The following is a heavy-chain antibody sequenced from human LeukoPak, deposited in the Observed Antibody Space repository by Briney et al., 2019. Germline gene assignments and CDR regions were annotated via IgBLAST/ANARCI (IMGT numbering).Heavy chain of an antibody. D-gene: IGHD4-17*01. J-gene: IGHJ4*02. Sequence: GGSLRLSCAASGYTFRSYAIHWVRQAPGKGLEWVSSISISSSYSHYADSVKGRVSISRDNAKNSLYLQMNSLRAEDTAFYYCARESDYGYYFDYWGQGTLVTVSS. CDR1: GYTFRSYA. CDR2: ISISSSYS. CDR3: ARESDYGYYFDY. V-gene: IGHV3-21*01.